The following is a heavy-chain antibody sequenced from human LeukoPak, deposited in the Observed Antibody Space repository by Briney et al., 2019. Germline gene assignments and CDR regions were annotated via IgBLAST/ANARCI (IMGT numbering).Heavy chain of an antibody. CDR2: IRYDGSNK. Sequence: GGSLRLSCAGSGFPFSSHGMNWVRQAPGKGLEWVAFIRYDGSNKYYADSVKGRFTISRDNSKNTLYLQMNSLRAEDTAVYYCARDRGRPSFIAAAGTGWFDPWGQGTLVTVSS. J-gene: IGHJ5*02. D-gene: IGHD6-13*01. CDR3: ARDRGRPSFIAAAGTGWFDP. V-gene: IGHV3-30*02. CDR1: GFPFSSHG.